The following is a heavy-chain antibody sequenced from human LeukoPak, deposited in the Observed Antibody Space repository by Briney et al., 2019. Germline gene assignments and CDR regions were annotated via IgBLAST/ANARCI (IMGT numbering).Heavy chain of an antibody. CDR1: GFSFSDYW. V-gene: IGHV3-74*01. CDR3: ARGSRGADF. Sequence: GGSLRLSCAASGFSFSDYWMHWVRQASGKGPVWVSRTNSDGRSTDYADSVKGRFTVSRDNAKNTLYLQMNSLRAEDTAVYYCARGSRGADFWGQGTLVTVSS. J-gene: IGHJ4*02. D-gene: IGHD5-12*01. CDR2: TNSDGRST.